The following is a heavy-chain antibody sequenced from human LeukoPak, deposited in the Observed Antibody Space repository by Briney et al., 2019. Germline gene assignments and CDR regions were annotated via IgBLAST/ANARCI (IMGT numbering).Heavy chain of an antibody. J-gene: IGHJ6*02. CDR2: IYDSGST. D-gene: IGHD3-3*01. CDR1: GGSISSNNYF. Sequence: SETLSLTCTVSGGSISSNNYFWGWIRQPPGKGLEWIGSIYDSGSTYYNPSLKSRVTISVDTSKNQFSLKLSSVTAADTAVYYCARHPPERITIFGVVWDSSAGMDVWGQGTTVTVSS. V-gene: IGHV4-39*01. CDR3: ARHPPERITIFGVVWDSSAGMDV.